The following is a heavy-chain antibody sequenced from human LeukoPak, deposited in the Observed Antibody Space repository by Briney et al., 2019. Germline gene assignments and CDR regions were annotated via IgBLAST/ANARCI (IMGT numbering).Heavy chain of an antibody. CDR1: GGSISSYY. D-gene: IGHD4-23*01. CDR2: IYYSGST. V-gene: IGHV4-59*08. Sequence: KSSETLSLTCTVSGGSISSYYWSWIRQPPGKGLEWIGYIYYSGSTNYNPSLKSRVTISVDTSKNQFSLKLSSVTAADTAVYYCASTRDYGGNPPDYWGQGTLVTVSS. J-gene: IGHJ4*02. CDR3: ASTRDYGGNPPDY.